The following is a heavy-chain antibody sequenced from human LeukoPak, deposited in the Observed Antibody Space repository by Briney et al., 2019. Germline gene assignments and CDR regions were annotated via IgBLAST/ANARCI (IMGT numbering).Heavy chain of an antibody. V-gene: IGHV3-30*18. CDR2: ISYDGSNK. J-gene: IGHJ4*02. D-gene: IGHD6-13*01. CDR3: AKDRYRIAAAGELFDY. Sequence: PGGSLRLSCAASGFTFSSYGMHWVRQAPGKGLEWVAVISYDGSNKYYADSVKGRFTISRDNSKNTLYLQMNSLRAEDTAVYYCAKDRYRIAAAGELFDYWGQGTLVTVSS. CDR1: GFTFSSYG.